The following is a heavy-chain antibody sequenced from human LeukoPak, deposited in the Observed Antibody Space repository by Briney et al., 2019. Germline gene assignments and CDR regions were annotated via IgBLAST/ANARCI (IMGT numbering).Heavy chain of an antibody. CDR2: IATNGGST. CDR3: ARSAHTFSILTGYEFDY. CDR1: GFTFSSYT. J-gene: IGHJ4*02. D-gene: IGHD3-9*01. V-gene: IGHV3-64*04. Sequence: PGGSLRLSCSASGFTFSSYTMHWVRQAPGKGLEYVSGIATNGGSTYYADSVKGRFTISRDNSKNTLYLQMNSLRAEDTAVYYCARSAHTFSILTGYEFDYWGQGTLVTVSS.